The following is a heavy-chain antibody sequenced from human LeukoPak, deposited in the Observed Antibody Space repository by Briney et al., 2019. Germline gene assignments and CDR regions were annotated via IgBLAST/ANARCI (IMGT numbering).Heavy chain of an antibody. V-gene: IGHV3-21*01. CDR2: ISSSSSYI. CDR1: GFTFSSYW. J-gene: IGHJ3*02. D-gene: IGHD2-2*01. CDR3: ARDPIVVVPAAHAFDI. Sequence: TGGSLRLSCAASGFTFSSYWMHWVRQAPGKGLEWVSSISSSSSYIYYADSVKGRFTISRDNAKNSLYLQMNSLRAEDTAVYYCARDPIVVVPAAHAFDIWGQGTMVTVSS.